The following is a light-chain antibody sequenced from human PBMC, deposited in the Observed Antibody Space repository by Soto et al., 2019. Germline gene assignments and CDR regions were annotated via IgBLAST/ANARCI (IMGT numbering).Light chain of an antibody. CDR1: QGISRY. Sequence: DIQLTQSPSFLSASVGDRVTITCRASQGISRYLAWYQQKPGTAPQLLIYAASTLQSGVPSRFSGSGSGTEFTLTISSLQPEDFATYYCQQLKTYPLTFGGRTKVDIK. CDR3: QQLKTYPLT. J-gene: IGKJ4*01. CDR2: AAS. V-gene: IGKV1-9*01.